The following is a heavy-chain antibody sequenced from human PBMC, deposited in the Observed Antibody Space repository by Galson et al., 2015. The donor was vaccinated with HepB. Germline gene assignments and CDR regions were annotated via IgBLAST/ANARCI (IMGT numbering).Heavy chain of an antibody. D-gene: IGHD3-22*01. CDR3: ARDLDDSSGSFDY. Sequence: SLRLSCAASGFTVSSNYMSWVRQAPGKGLEWVSVIYSGGSTYYADSVKGGFTISRDNSKNTLYLQMNSLRAEDTAVYYCARDLDDSSGSFDYWGQGTLVTVSS. CDR2: IYSGGST. V-gene: IGHV3-66*01. CDR1: GFTVSSNY. J-gene: IGHJ4*02.